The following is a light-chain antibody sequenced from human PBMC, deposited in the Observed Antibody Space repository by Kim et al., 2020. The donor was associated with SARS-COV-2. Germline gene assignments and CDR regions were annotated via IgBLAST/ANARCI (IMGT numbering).Light chain of an antibody. CDR2: DVN. CDR1: CSDVGNYTL. V-gene: IGLV2-23*02. Sequence: GPASTTSCPVPCSDVGNYTLVSWYQQHPGKAPILMIYDVNKRPSGVSNRFSGSKSGNTASLTISGLQAEDEADYHCCSYAGFSTLVFGGGTQLTVL. J-gene: IGLJ2*01. CDR3: CSYAGFSTLV.